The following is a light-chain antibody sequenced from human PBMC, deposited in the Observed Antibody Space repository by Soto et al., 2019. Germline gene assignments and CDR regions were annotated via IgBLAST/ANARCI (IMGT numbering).Light chain of an antibody. J-gene: IGKJ5*01. Sequence: EIVLTQSPGILSLSPGERATLSCRASQSVSSSYVAWYQLIAGPPHMLIIYGASTRATGIPARFSSSGSGTDFPLTISSLAHEDFAVYYCQQRSNWPITFGQGTRLEIK. CDR3: QQRSNWPIT. CDR2: GAS. V-gene: IGKV3D-20*02. CDR1: QSVSSSY.